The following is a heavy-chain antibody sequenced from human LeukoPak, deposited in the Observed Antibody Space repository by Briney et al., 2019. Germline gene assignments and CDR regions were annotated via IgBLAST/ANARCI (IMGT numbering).Heavy chain of an antibody. Sequence: GGSLRLSCAASGLTVSSNYMSWVRQAPGKGLEWLSVINTGGNPYYRDSVKGRFTISGDNSKNTLYLQMNSLRAEDTAVYYCAKRDYSDTSGYLPLFDCWGQGTLVTVSS. V-gene: IGHV3-53*01. CDR1: GLTVSSNY. CDR2: INTGGNP. J-gene: IGHJ4*02. D-gene: IGHD3-22*01. CDR3: AKRDYSDTSGYLPLFDC.